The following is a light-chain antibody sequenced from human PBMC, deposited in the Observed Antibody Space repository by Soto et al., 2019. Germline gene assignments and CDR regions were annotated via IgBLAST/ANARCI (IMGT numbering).Light chain of an antibody. CDR3: QQYGSSVWT. CDR2: GAS. Sequence: EIVLTQSPGTLSLSPGERATLSCRASQSVSSSYLAWYQHKPGQAPRLLIYGASSRATGIPDRFSGSGSGTDFTLTITRLEPEAFAGYYCQQYGSSVWTFGQGTLVEIK. CDR1: QSVSSSY. V-gene: IGKV3-20*01. J-gene: IGKJ1*01.